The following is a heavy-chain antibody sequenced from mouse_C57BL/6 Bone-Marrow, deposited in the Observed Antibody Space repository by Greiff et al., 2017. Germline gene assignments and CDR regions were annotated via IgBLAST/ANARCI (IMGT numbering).Heavy chain of an antibody. D-gene: IGHD2-3*01. CDR1: GFSLSTSGMG. J-gene: IGHJ1*03. V-gene: IGHV8-12*01. CDR3: ARRSYNGYSGFYWYFDV. Sequence: QVTLKESGPGILQSSQTLSLTCSFSGFSLSTSGMGVSWIRQPSGKGLEWLAHIYWDDDKRSNPSPKSRLTISKDTSRNHVYLKITSVDTADTATYYCARRSYNGYSGFYWYFDVWGTGTTVTVSS. CDR2: IYWDDDK.